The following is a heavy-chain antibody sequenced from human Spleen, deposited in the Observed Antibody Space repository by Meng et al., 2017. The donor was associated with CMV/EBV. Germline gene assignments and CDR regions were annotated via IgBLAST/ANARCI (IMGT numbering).Heavy chain of an antibody. CDR2: ISTYNGDT. CDR3: ATQYIRASGWYYFDY. V-gene: IGHV1-18*01. Sequence: SVKVSCKVSGYTFNNYAVNWVRQAPGQGPEWMGWISTYNGDTRYAQRFQDKVTMTTDTSTGTAYMELRNMRSDDTAVYYCATQYIRASGWYYFDYWGQGTLVTVSS. J-gene: IGHJ4*02. D-gene: IGHD6-19*01. CDR1: GYTFNNYA.